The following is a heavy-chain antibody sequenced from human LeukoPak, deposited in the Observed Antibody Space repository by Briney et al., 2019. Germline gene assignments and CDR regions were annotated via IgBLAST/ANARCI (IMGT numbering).Heavy chain of an antibody. Sequence: ASVKVSCKASGSTFTDNYIHWVRQAPGQGLEWMGWISPNSGGINYARKFQGRVTMTRDTSTGTAYMELSSLRSDDTAVYYCATAGHCSGGSCSDWFDPWGQGTLVTVSS. CDR3: ATAGHCSGGSCSDWFDP. J-gene: IGHJ5*02. D-gene: IGHD2-15*01. CDR1: GSTFTDNY. V-gene: IGHV1-2*02. CDR2: ISPNSGGI.